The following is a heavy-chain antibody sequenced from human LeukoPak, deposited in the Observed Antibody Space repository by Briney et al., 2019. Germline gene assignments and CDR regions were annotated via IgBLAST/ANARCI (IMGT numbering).Heavy chain of an antibody. Sequence: SETLSLTCTVSGGSISSYYWSWLRQPAGKGLEWIGSIYYSGSTYYNPSLKSRVTISVDTSKNQFSLKLSSVTAADTAVYYCARTRYYYNSRSYGAPYYFDYWGQGTLVTVSS. J-gene: IGHJ4*02. CDR3: ARTRYYYNSRSYGAPYYFDY. V-gene: IGHV4-59*05. CDR2: IYYSGST. CDR1: GGSISSYY. D-gene: IGHD3-10*01.